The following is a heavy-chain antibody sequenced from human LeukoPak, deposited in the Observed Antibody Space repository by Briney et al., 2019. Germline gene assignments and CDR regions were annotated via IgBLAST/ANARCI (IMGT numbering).Heavy chain of an antibody. J-gene: IGHJ4*02. CDR2: INPNSGGT. Sequence: ASVKVSCKASGYTFTAYYIHWVRQAPGQGFEWMGWINPNSGGTSYAQKFQGKVTMTRDTSISTAYMKLSSLRSDDTAVYYCARADWNYANYWGQGTLVTVSS. V-gene: IGHV1-2*02. D-gene: IGHD1-7*01. CDR3: ARADWNYANY. CDR1: GYTFTAYY.